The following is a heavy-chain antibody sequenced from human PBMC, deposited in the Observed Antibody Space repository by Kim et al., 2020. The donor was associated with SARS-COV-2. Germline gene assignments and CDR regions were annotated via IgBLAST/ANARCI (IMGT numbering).Heavy chain of an antibody. CDR3: ARDSPPTIVLMVYATGYYGMDV. CDR1: GFTFSSYE. V-gene: IGHV3-48*03. D-gene: IGHD2-8*01. J-gene: IGHJ6*02. Sequence: GGSLRLSCAASGFTFSSYEMNWVRQAPGKGLEWVSYISSSGSTIYYADSVKGRFTISRDNAKNSLYLQMNSLRAEDTAVYYCARDSPPTIVLMVYATGYYGMDVWGQGTTVTVSS. CDR2: ISSSGSTI.